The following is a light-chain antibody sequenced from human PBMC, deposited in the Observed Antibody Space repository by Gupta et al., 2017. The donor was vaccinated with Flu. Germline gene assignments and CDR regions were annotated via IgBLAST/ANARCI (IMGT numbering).Light chain of an antibody. CDR3: QAWDSSTWV. Sequence: YQLTQPPSVSVAPGPTASITCSGDKLGDKYVCWYQQKPGQSPVVVIYKDNKRPSGTPERFSGSTSGNTATLTIRGTQARDEDDYYCQAWDSSTWVFGGGTKLTVL. V-gene: IGLV3-1*01. CDR2: KDN. CDR1: KLGDKY. J-gene: IGLJ3*02.